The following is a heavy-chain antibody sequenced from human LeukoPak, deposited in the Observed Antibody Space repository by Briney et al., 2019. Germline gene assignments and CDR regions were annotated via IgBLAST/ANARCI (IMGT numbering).Heavy chain of an antibody. CDR3: ARDDSGFTAAVRWIDY. V-gene: IGHV3-30*01. CDR2: ISYDGSNK. D-gene: IGHD2-2*01. Sequence: GRSLRLSCAASGFTFSSYAMHWVRQAPGKGLEWVAVISYDGSNKYYADSVKGRFTISRDNSKNTLYLQMNSLRAEDTAVYYCARDDSGFTAAVRWIDYWGQGTLVTVSS. CDR1: GFTFSSYA. J-gene: IGHJ4*02.